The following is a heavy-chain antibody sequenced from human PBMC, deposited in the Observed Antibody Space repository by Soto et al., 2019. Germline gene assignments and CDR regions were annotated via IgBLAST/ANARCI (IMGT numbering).Heavy chain of an antibody. V-gene: IGHV1-2*02. CDR1: GYTFTGYY. J-gene: IGHJ4*02. D-gene: IGHD1-7*01. CDR3: ARGGGERVELGFDFDY. Sequence: QVQLVQSGAEVKKPGASVKVSCKASGYTFTGYYMHWVRQAPGQGLEWMGWINPNSGGTNYAQKFQGRVSMPRDTSISTAYRELSRLRSDDTAVYYCARGGGERVELGFDFDYWGQGTLVTVSS. CDR2: INPNSGGT.